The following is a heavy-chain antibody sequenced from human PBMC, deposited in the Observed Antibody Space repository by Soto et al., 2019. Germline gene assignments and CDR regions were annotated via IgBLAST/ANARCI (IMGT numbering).Heavy chain of an antibody. J-gene: IGHJ3*02. Sequence: QVQLVQSGAEVKKPGASVKVSCKASGYTFTSYDINWVRQATGQGLEWMGWMNPNSGNTGYAQKFQGRVSMTRSTSISTAYMELSSLRSEDTAVYYCASWKGILGRHDPFDIWGQGTMVTVSS. CDR2: MNPNSGNT. D-gene: IGHD5-18*01. CDR1: GYTFTSYD. V-gene: IGHV1-8*01. CDR3: ASWKGILGRHDPFDI.